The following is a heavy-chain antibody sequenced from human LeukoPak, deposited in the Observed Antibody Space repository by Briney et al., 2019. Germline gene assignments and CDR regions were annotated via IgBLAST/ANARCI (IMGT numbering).Heavy chain of an antibody. D-gene: IGHD1-26*01. CDR2: IHYSGST. CDR1: GGSISSHF. CDR3: SRDGYSGSSLFDY. Sequence: SETLSLTCTVSGGSISSHFWSWIRQPPGKGLEWIGYIHYSGSTNYNPSLKSRVTISEDTSKNQFSLKLSSVTAADTAVYYCSRDGYSGSSLFDYWGQGTLVTVSS. V-gene: IGHV4-59*11. J-gene: IGHJ4*02.